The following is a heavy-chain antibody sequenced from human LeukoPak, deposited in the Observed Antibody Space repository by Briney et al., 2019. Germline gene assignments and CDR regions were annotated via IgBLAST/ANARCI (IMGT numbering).Heavy chain of an antibody. CDR3: AGKGEGYSYSYVEIDY. Sequence: WVAVISYDGSNKYYADSVKGRFTISRDNSTTTLYLQMNSLRAVDTSVKYWAGKGEGYSYSYVEIDYWGQGTLVTF. CDR2: ISYDGSNK. V-gene: IGHV3-30*01. D-gene: IGHD2-15*01. J-gene: IGHJ4*02.